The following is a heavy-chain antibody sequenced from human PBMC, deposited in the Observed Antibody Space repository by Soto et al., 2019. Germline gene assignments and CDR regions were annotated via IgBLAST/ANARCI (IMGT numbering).Heavy chain of an antibody. CDR1: GYSCTSYW. CDR3: ARPSDVGLASSFDY. CDR2: IYPGDSDT. J-gene: IGHJ4*02. Sequence: GESLKISCKGSGYSCTSYWFGWVRQMPGKGLEWMGIIYPGDSDTRYSPSFQGQVTMSADKSISTAYLQWSSLRASDTAMYYCARPSDVGLASSFDYWGQGSQVTAPQ. V-gene: IGHV5-51*01.